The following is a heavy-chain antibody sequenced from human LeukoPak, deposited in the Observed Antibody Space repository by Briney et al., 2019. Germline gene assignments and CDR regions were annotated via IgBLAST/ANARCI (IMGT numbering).Heavy chain of an antibody. CDR3: ARGLHSLSSSWYFNDY. J-gene: IGHJ4*02. CDR1: GDSISSSSYY. D-gene: IGHD6-13*01. V-gene: IGHV4-61*01. Sequence: SETLSLTCTVSGDSISSSSYYWSWIRQPPGKGLEWIGYIYYSGSTNYNPSLKSRVTISVDTSKNQFSLKLSSVTAADTAVYYCARGLHSLSSSWYFNDYWGQGTLVTVSS. CDR2: IYYSGST.